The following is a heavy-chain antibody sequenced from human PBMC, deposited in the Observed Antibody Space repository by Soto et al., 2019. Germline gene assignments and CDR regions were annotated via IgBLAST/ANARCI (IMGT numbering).Heavy chain of an antibody. V-gene: IGHV4-4*09. Sequence: SETLSLTCTVSGGSISTYYWNWIRQSPGKGLEWIGYIYRTGSTHYNPSLNSRVAISLDTSRNKFSLKLHSVTAADTAVYFCARQIGDDPFDVWGQGTMVTVSS. CDR2: IYRTGST. J-gene: IGHJ3*01. CDR3: ARQIGDDPFDV. CDR1: GGSISTYY. D-gene: IGHD3-3*01.